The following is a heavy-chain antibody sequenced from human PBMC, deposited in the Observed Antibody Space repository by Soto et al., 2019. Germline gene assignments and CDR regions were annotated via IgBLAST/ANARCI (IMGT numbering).Heavy chain of an antibody. J-gene: IGHJ6*02. Sequence: ASVKVSCKASGYTFTSYYMHWVRQAPGQGLEWMGIINPSGGSTSYAQKFQGRVTMTRDTSTSTVYMELSSLRSEDTAVYYCARDSSSGWSAYYYYYGMDAWGQGTTVTVSS. CDR1: GYTFTSYY. D-gene: IGHD6-19*01. V-gene: IGHV1-46*01. CDR2: INPSGGST. CDR3: ARDSSSGWSAYYYYYGMDA.